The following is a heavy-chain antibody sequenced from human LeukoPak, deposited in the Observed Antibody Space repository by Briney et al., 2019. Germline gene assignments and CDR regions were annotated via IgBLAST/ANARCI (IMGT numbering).Heavy chain of an antibody. V-gene: IGHV3-73*01. J-gene: IGHJ6*03. CDR3: TRLREQTLRIQSVPIYYMDV. Sequence: GGSLRLSCAASGFTFSGSAMHWVRQASGKGLEWVGRIRSKANSYATAYAASVKGRFTISRDDSKNTAYLQMNSLKTEDTAVYYCTRLREQTLRIQSVPIYYMDVWGKGTTVTVSS. D-gene: IGHD5-18*01. CDR1: GFTFSGSA. CDR2: IRSKANSYAT.